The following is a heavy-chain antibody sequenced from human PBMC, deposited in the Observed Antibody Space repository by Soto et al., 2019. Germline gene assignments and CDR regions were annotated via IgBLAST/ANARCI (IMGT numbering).Heavy chain of an antibody. D-gene: IGHD3-3*01. Sequence: SVKVSCKAAGGTFSSYTISWVRQAPGQGLEWMGRIIPILGIANYAQKFQGRVTITADKSTSTAYMELSSLRSEDTAVYYCARSVRPPYTIHDYWGQGTLVTVSS. CDR1: GGTFSSYT. CDR2: IIPILGIA. CDR3: ARSVRPPYTIHDY. J-gene: IGHJ4*02. V-gene: IGHV1-69*02.